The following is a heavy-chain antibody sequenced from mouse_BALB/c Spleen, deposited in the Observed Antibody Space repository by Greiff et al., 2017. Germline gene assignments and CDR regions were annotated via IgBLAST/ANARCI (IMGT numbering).Heavy chain of an antibody. V-gene: IGHV6-6*02. Sequence: EVKLVESGGGLVQPGGSMKLSCVASGFTFSNYWMNWVRQSPEKGLEWVAEIRLKSNNYATHYAESVKGRFTISRDDSKSSVYLQMNNLRAEDTGIYYCTRGYEAMDYWGQGTSVTVSS. CDR3: TRGYEAMDY. D-gene: IGHD1-2*01. CDR2: IRLKSNNYAT. CDR1: GFTFSNYW. J-gene: IGHJ4*01.